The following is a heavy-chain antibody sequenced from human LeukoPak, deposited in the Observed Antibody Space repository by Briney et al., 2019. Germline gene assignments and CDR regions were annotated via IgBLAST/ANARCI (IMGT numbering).Heavy chain of an antibody. CDR2: ISWNSGSI. J-gene: IGHJ6*02. D-gene: IGHD3-9*01. CDR3: AKGLTGLYYYGMNV. V-gene: IGHV3-9*01. Sequence: GGSLRLSCAASGFTFTHYAMHWVRQAPGKGLEWVSGISWNSGSIDYADSVKGRFTISRDNAKNSLYLQMNSLRAEDTGLYYCAKGLTGLYYYGMNVWGRGTTVTVSS. CDR1: GFTFTHYA.